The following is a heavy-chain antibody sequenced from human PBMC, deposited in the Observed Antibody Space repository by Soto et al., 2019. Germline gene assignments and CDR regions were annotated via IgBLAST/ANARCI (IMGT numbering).Heavy chain of an antibody. CDR2: IRSKAYSYAT. CDR1: GFTFSGSA. D-gene: IGHD4-17*01. J-gene: IGHJ4*02. Sequence: EVQLVESGGGLVQPGGSLTLSCAASGFTFSGSAMHWVRQASGKGLEWVGRIRSKAYSYATAYAASMKGRFTISRDDSKNTAYLQMNGLKAEDTAIYYCTSAYKRTSVTTGDLDYWGQGTLVTVSS. CDR3: TSAYKRTSVTTGDLDY. V-gene: IGHV3-73*01.